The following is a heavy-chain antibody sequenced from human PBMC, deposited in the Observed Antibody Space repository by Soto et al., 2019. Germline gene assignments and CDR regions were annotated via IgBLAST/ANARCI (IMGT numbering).Heavy chain of an antibody. D-gene: IGHD2-2*01. CDR1: GGSFSRYY. Sequence: SQTMSLTCAVYGGSFSRYYWSLIRQPPGEGLEWIGEINHSGSTNYNPSLKSRVTISVDTSKNQFSLKLSSVTAADTAVYYCARGHVVPAARGIWAYYYNGMDVWGQGTTVTVSS. J-gene: IGHJ6*02. V-gene: IGHV4-34*01. CDR3: ARGHVVPAARGIWAYYYNGMDV. CDR2: INHSGST.